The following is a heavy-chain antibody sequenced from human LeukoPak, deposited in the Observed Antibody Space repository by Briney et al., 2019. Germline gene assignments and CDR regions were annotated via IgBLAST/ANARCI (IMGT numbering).Heavy chain of an antibody. V-gene: IGHV3-23*01. CDR1: GFTFSSYA. CDR3: AKAWLVDYDIPFDY. Sequence: GGSLRLSCAASGFTFSSYAMSWVRQAPGKGLEWVSAISGSGGSTYYADSVKGRFTISRDNSKNTLYLQVNSLRAEDTAVYYCAKAWLVDYDIPFDYWGQGTLVTVSS. CDR2: ISGSGGST. D-gene: IGHD3-9*01. J-gene: IGHJ4*02.